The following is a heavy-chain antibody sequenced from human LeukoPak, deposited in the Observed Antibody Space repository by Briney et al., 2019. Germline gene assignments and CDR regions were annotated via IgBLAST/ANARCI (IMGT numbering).Heavy chain of an antibody. D-gene: IGHD5-18*01. CDR2: IKQDGSEK. J-gene: IGHJ4*02. CDR3: ARENTAVPGGDC. CDR1: GFTISPYW. V-gene: IGHV3-7*01. Sequence: GGSLRLSCAASGFTISPYWMSWIRQAPGKGLEWVANIKQDGSEKYYVDSVKGRFAISRDNAKNSVYLQMNGLRAEDTAVYYCARENTAVPGGDCWGQGTLVTVSS.